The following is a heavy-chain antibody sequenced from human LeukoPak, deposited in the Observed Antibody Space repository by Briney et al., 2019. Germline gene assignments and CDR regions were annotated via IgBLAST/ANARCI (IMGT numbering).Heavy chain of an antibody. Sequence: ASVKVSCKASGYTFNYYYMHWVRQAPGQGLEWMGWINPSSGATNYAQKFQGRVTMTRDTSVSTAYMELTRLRSDDSAVFYCIRGPGHYFDYWGQGTVGTVPS. CDR2: INPSSGAT. CDR1: GYTFNYYY. J-gene: IGHJ4*02. V-gene: IGHV1-2*02. CDR3: IRGPGHYFDY. D-gene: IGHD3-10*01.